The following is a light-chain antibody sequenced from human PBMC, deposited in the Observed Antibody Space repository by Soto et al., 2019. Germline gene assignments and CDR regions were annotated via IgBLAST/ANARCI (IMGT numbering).Light chain of an antibody. CDR1: QSLTTRY. Sequence: PGERATLSCRASQSLTTRYLAWYQQKPGQAPRLLIYGASSWATGITYRFSGSGSGTDFTLTISRLEPEDFAVYYCQQYGTSPTFGQGTRMEIK. CDR2: GAS. V-gene: IGKV3-20*01. J-gene: IGKJ5*01. CDR3: QQYGTSPT.